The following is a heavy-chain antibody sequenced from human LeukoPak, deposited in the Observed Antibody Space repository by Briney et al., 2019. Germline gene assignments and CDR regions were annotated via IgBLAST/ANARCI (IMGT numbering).Heavy chain of an antibody. D-gene: IGHD3-10*01. CDR3: AKDLGGSGRDYYYYYGMDV. Sequence: GGSLRLSCAASGFTFSSYAMSWVRQAPGKGLEWVSGISGRGGSTYYADSVKGRFTISRDNSKNTLYLQMNSLRAEDTAVYYCAKDLGGSGRDYYYYYGMDVWGQGTTVTVSS. CDR2: ISGRGGST. V-gene: IGHV3-23*01. J-gene: IGHJ6*02. CDR1: GFTFSSYA.